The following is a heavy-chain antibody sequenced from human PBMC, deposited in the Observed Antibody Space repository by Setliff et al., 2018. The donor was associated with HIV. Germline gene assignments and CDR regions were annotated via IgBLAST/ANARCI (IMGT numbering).Heavy chain of an antibody. CDR2: ISAYNGNT. J-gene: IGHJ6*02. Sequence: ASVKVSCKASGYTFTSYGISWVRQAPGQGLEWMGWISAYNGNTNYAQKLQGRVTMTTDTSTSTAYMELSSLRSDDTAVYYCARDELYYGMDVWGQGTTVTVSS. CDR3: ARDELYYGMDV. V-gene: IGHV1-18*01. D-gene: IGHD1-26*01. CDR1: GYTFTSYG.